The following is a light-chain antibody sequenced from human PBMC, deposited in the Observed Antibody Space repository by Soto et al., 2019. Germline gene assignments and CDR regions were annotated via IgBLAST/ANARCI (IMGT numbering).Light chain of an antibody. CDR1: STDVGDSNH. V-gene: IGLV2-14*01. Sequence: QSVLTQPASVSGSPGQSITISCTGTSTDVGDSNHVSWYQQHPGKAPKLVISDVTYRPSGVSNRFSGSKSGSTASLTISGLQTEDEADYYCGSFTTPYVFGTGTKVTVL. CDR2: DVT. CDR3: GSFTTPYV. J-gene: IGLJ1*01.